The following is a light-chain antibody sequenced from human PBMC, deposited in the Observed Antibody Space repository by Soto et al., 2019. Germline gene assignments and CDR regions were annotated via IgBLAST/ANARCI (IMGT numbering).Light chain of an antibody. CDR1: SSNIGAPYD. CDR3: QSYDASLSASV. V-gene: IGLV1-40*01. Sequence: QAVVTQPPSVSGAPGQRVTISCTGSSSNIGAPYDVHWYQHLPGTAPKLLIYGNNNRPSGIPDRFSASKSGASASLAITGLQTEDEADYYCQSYDASLSASVFGGGTKLTVL. CDR2: GNN. J-gene: IGLJ2*01.